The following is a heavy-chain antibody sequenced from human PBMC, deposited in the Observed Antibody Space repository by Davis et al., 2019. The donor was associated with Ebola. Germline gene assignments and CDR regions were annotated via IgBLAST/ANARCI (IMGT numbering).Heavy chain of an antibody. CDR2: MNPNSGDT. CDR3: AREGTGDGFIYYYGMDV. J-gene: IGHJ6*02. Sequence: AASVKVSCKASGYTFSNYAINWVRQATGQGLEWMGWMNPNSGDTGYAQNFQGRVTMTRNTSISTAYMELSSLSSEDTAVNYCAREGTGDGFIYYYGMDVWGQGTTVTVSS. D-gene: IGHD1-1*01. V-gene: IGHV1-8*01. CDR1: GYTFSNYA.